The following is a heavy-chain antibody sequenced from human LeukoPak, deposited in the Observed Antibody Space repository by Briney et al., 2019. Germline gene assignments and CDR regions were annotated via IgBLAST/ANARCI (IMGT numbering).Heavy chain of an antibody. D-gene: IGHD5-18*01. CDR1: GDSISSSDYY. J-gene: IGHJ4*02. CDR3: ARQWIELWSPFDY. CDR2: IYYSGST. V-gene: IGHV4-31*03. Sequence: SQTLSLTCTVSGDSISSSDYYWSWIRQHPGKGLEWIGYIYYSGSTYYYPSLKSRVTISIDTSKNQFSLKLSSVTAADTAVYYCARQWIELWSPFDYWGQGTLVTVSS.